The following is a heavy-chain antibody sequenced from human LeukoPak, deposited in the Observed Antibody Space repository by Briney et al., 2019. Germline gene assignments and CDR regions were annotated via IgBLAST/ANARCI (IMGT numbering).Heavy chain of an antibody. CDR1: GGSFSGYY. CDR3: ARGRCSGGSCYDNWFDP. Sequence: PSETLSLTCAVYGGSFSGYYWSWIRQPPGKGLEWIGEINHSGSTNYNPSLKSRVTISVDTSTYQFSLKLSCVTAADTAVYYCARGRCSGGSCYDNWFDPWGQGTLVTVSS. D-gene: IGHD2-15*01. J-gene: IGHJ5*02. CDR2: INHSGST. V-gene: IGHV4-34*01.